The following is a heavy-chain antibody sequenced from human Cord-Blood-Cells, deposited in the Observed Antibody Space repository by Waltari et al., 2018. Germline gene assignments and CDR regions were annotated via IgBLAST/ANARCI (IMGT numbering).Heavy chain of an antibody. CDR2: IKQDGSEK. CDR3: ARGANSWYY. D-gene: IGHD6-13*01. CDR1: GFTFSSYW. J-gene: IGHJ4*02. V-gene: IGHV3-7*01. Sequence: EVQLVESGGGLVQPGGALRLSWPASGFTFSSYWMSWVRQAPGKGLEWVANIKQDGSEKYYVDSVKGRFTISRDNAKNSLYLQMNSLRAEDTAVYYCARGANSWYYWGQGTLVTVSS.